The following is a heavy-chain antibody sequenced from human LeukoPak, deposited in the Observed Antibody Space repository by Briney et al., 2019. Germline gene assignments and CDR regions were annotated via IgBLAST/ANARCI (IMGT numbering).Heavy chain of an antibody. J-gene: IGHJ5*02. CDR3: ARDAGETYGDFPNLNWFDP. Sequence: PGRSLRLSCAASGFTFSSYAMHWVRQAPGKGLEWVAVISYDGSNKYYADSVKGRFTISRDNSKNTLYLQMNSLRAEDTAVYYCARDAGETYGDFPNLNWFDPWGQGTRVTVSS. CDR2: ISYDGSNK. CDR1: GFTFSSYA. V-gene: IGHV3-30*04. D-gene: IGHD4-17*01.